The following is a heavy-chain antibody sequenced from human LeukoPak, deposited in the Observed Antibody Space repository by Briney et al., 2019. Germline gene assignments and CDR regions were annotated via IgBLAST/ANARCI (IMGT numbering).Heavy chain of an antibody. CDR3: ASPSSVDTAMVFSY. V-gene: IGHV1-2*02. CDR1: GYTFTAYY. CDR2: INPNSGGT. Sequence: ASVKVSCKASGYTFTAYYMHWVRQAPGQGLEAMGWINPNSGGTDYAQKFQGRVTMTRDTSISTAYMELSRLRSDDTAVYYCASPSSVDTAMVFSYWGQGTLVTVSS. D-gene: IGHD5-18*01. J-gene: IGHJ4*02.